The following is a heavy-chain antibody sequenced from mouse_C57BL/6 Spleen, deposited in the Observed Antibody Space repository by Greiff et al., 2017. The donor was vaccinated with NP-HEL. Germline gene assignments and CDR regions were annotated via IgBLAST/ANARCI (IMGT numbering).Heavy chain of an antibody. J-gene: IGHJ4*01. CDR3: AREGAYSNYEAMDY. D-gene: IGHD2-5*01. Sequence: LQESGPELVKPGASVKISCKASGYAFSSSWMNWVKQRPGKGLEWIGRIYPGDGDTNYNGKFKGKATLTADKSSSTAYMQLSSLTSEDSAVYFCAREGAYSNYEAMDYWGQGTSVTVSS. CDR1: GYAFSSSW. CDR2: IYPGDGDT. V-gene: IGHV1-82*01.